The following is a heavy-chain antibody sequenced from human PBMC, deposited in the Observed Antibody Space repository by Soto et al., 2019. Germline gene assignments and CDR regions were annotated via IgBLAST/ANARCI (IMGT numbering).Heavy chain of an antibody. D-gene: IGHD3-22*01. CDR1: GGSISSYY. CDR3: ARGDYYDSSGYYAPYYYGMDV. V-gene: IGHV4-4*07. J-gene: IGHJ6*02. Sequence: SETRSLTCTVSGGSISSYYWSWIRQPAGKGLEWIGRIYTSGSTNYNPSLKSRVTMSVDTSKNQFSLKLSSVTAADTAVYYCARGDYYDSSGYYAPYYYGMDVWGQGTTVTVSS. CDR2: IYTSGST.